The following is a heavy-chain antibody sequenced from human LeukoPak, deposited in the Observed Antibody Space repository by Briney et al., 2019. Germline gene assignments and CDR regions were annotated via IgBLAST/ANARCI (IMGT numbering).Heavy chain of an antibody. Sequence: SVKVSCKASGGTFSSYAISWVRQAPGQGLEWMGGIIPIFGTANYAQKFQGRVTITTDESTSTAYMELSSLRSEDTAVYYCARDLVGLYYFDYWGQGTLVTVSS. CDR1: GGTFSSYA. J-gene: IGHJ4*02. D-gene: IGHD3-10*01. CDR3: ARDLVGLYYFDY. CDR2: IIPIFGTA. V-gene: IGHV1-69*05.